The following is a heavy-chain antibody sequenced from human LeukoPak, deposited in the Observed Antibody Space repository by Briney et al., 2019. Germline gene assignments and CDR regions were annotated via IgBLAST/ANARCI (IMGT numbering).Heavy chain of an antibody. V-gene: IGHV2-5*02. CDR1: GFSLSTSGVG. CDR2: IYWDDDK. CDR3: AHTTMVRGVISCFDY. D-gene: IGHD3-10*01. J-gene: IGHJ4*02. Sequence: SGPTLVKPTQTLTLTCTFSGFSLSTSGVGVDWIRQPPGKALEWLALIYWDDDKRYSPSLKSRLTITKDTSKNQVVLTMTNMDPVDTATYYCAHTTMVRGVISCFDYWGQGTLVTVSS.